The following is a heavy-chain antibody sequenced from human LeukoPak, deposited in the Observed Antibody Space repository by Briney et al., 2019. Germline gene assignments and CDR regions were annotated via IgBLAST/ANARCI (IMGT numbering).Heavy chain of an antibody. CDR1: GFTFSSYS. CDR3: ARDPEDYYDSSNDY. CDR2: ISSSSSTI. D-gene: IGHD3-22*01. Sequence: GGSLRLSCAASGFTFSSYSMNWVRQAPGKGLEWVSYISSSSSTIYYADSVKGRFTISRDNAKNSLYLQMNSLRAEDTAVYYCARDPEDYYDSSNDYWGQGTLVTVSS. V-gene: IGHV3-48*04. J-gene: IGHJ4*02.